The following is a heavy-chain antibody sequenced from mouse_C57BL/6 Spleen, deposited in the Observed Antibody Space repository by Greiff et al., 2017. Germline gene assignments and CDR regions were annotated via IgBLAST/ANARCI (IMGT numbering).Heavy chain of an antibody. Sequence: QVQLQQPGAELVKPGASVKLSCTASGYTFTSYWMHWVKQRPGQGLEWIGMIHPNSGSTNYNEKFKSKATLTVDKSSSTAYMQLSSLTSEDSAVYYCARSDDYDGCFDYWGQGTTLTVSS. CDR1: GYTFTSYW. V-gene: IGHV1-64*01. J-gene: IGHJ2*01. CDR2: IHPNSGST. D-gene: IGHD2-4*01. CDR3: ARSDDYDGCFDY.